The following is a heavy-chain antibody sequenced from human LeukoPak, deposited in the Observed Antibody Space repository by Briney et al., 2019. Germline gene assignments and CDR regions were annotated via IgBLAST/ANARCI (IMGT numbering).Heavy chain of an antibody. J-gene: IGHJ4*02. CDR1: GFTFSSYE. CDR2: ISSSGSTI. V-gene: IGHV3-48*03. CDR3: ARLDFYYDSSGIDY. Sequence: GGSLRLSCAASGFTFSSYEMNWVRQAPGKGLEWVSYISSSGSTIYYADSVKGRFTISRDNAKNSLYLQMNSLRAEDTAVYYCARLDFYYDSSGIDYWGQGTLVTVSS. D-gene: IGHD3-22*01.